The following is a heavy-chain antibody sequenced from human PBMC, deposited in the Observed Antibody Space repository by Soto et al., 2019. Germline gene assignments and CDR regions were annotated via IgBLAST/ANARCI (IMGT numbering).Heavy chain of an antibody. Sequence: SETLSLTCTVSGGSISSYYWSWIRQPPGKGLEWIGYIYYSGSTNYNPSLKSRVTISVDTSKNQFSLKLSSVTAADTAVYYCARGPNYYDSSGSDFDYWGQGTLVTVSS. J-gene: IGHJ4*02. CDR1: GGSISSYY. V-gene: IGHV4-59*01. D-gene: IGHD3-22*01. CDR3: ARGPNYYDSSGSDFDY. CDR2: IYYSGST.